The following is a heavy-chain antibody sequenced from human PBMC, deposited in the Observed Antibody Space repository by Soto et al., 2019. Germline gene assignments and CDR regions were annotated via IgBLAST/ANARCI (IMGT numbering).Heavy chain of an antibody. CDR2: ISWNSGSI. CDR1: GFTFDDYA. V-gene: IGHV3-9*01. Sequence: GGSLRLSCAASGFTFDDYAMHWVRQAPGKGLEWVSGISWNSGSIGYADSVKGRFTISRDNAKNSLYLQMNSLRAEDTALYYCAKGGDYVNYYYGMDVWGQGTTVTVSS. CDR3: AKGGDYVNYYYGMDV. D-gene: IGHD4-17*01. J-gene: IGHJ6*02.